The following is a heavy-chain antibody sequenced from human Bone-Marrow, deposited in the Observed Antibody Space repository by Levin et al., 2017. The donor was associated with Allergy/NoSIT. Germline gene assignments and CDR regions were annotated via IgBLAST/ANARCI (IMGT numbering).Heavy chain of an antibody. Sequence: SETLSLTCSVSGGSIDNYFWTWIRQPPGKGLAWIGYISYSGDTTYDPSLKSRVTISVDTSKNQLSLRLTSVTTADTAVYFCARVVPAMATLVRPFGMDVWGQGTTVTVSS. V-gene: IGHV4-59*01. J-gene: IGHJ6*02. CDR2: ISYSGDT. CDR1: GGSIDNYF. D-gene: IGHD5-18*01. CDR3: ARVVPAMATLVRPFGMDV.